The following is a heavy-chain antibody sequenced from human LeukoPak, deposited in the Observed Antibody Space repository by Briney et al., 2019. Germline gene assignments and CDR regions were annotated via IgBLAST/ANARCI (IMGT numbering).Heavy chain of an antibody. V-gene: IGHV3-49*04. CDR1: GFTFGDCS. Sequence: GGSLRLSCTASGFTFGDCSLSWVRQAPGTGLEWVGFIRSKAYGGTTECAASVKGRFTISRDDSKSIAYLQMNSLKTEDTAVYYCTSSSSSSPYFDYWGQGTLVTVSS. CDR2: IRSKAYGGTT. J-gene: IGHJ4*02. D-gene: IGHD6-13*01. CDR3: TSSSSSSPYFDY.